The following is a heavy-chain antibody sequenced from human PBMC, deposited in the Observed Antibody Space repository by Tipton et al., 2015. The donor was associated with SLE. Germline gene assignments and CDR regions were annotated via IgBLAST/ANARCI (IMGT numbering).Heavy chain of an antibody. V-gene: IGHV4-34*01. CDR1: GDSISIGGYY. D-gene: IGHD6-6*01. Sequence: TLSLTCTVSGDSISIGGYYWSWIRQPPGKGLEWIGEINHSGSTNYNPSLKSRVTISVDTSKNQFSLKLSSVTAADTAVYYCARYSSSPNWFDPWGQGTLVTVSS. CDR3: ARYSSSPNWFDP. J-gene: IGHJ5*02. CDR2: INHSGST.